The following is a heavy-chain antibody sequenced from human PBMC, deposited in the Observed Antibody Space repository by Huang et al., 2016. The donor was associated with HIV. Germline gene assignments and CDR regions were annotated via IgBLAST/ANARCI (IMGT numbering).Heavy chain of an antibody. D-gene: IGHD3-10*01. CDR1: GYNFDSDW. Sequence: EVHLVQSGAEVKEPGESLKISCQASGYNFDSDWIGWVRQMPGKGLDRMGVIYPVGSYTSYDPSCQGRVTISAGQSINTAELQWSSLKASDTAIYFCARQGLWLPPTDPFDYWGQGTPVTVSA. CDR2: IYPVGSYT. V-gene: IGHV5-51*01. CDR3: ARQGLWLPPTDPFDY. J-gene: IGHJ4*02.